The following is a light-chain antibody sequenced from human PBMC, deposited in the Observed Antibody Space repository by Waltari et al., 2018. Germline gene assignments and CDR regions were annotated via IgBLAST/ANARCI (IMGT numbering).Light chain of an antibody. Sequence: QSVLTQPPSASGTPGQTVTISCSGSSSNIGSNYVYWYQQFPGTAPKPLLYRNNQRPSGVPDRISGSKTGTSASLAISGLRSEDESDYYCSTWDDTLSGPVFGGGTKLTVL. CDR3: STWDDTLSGPV. V-gene: IGLV1-47*01. CDR2: RNN. CDR1: SSNIGSNY. J-gene: IGLJ3*02.